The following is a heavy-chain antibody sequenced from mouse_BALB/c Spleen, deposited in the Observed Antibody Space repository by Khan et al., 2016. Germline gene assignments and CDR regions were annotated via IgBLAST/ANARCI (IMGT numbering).Heavy chain of an antibody. Sequence: QVQLKESGAELMKPGASVKISCKATGYTLSNYWIEWVKQRPGHGLEWIGDILPGSGNSNYNENLKGKATFTADTSSNTAYMQLSSLTSEDSAVYYCARAWYSMDYWGQGTSVTVSS. CDR3: ARAWYSMDY. CDR2: ILPGSGNS. V-gene: IGHV1-9*01. J-gene: IGHJ4*01. CDR1: GYTLSNYW.